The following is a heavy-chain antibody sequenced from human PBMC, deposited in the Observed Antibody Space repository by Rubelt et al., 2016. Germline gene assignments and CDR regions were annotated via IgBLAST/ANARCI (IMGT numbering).Heavy chain of an antibody. Sequence: QVQLRQWGAGLLKPSETLSLTCDVYGGSLTDFYWNWIRQTPGKGLEWIGDITHSGTTNYNPSLKSRVTISVDTSKKQFSLKRTSVTAAETAVYYCARGGLRVGRAQHFWSQGTLVTVSS. D-gene: IGHD2/OR15-2a*01. CDR3: ARGGLRVGRAQHF. CDR1: GGSLTDFY. CDR2: ITHSGTT. V-gene: IGHV4-34*02. J-gene: IGHJ4*02.